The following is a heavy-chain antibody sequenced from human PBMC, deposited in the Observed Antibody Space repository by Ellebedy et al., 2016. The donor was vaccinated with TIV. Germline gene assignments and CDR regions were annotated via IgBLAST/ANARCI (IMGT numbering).Heavy chain of an antibody. V-gene: IGHV4-61*08. D-gene: IGHD3-16*02. CDR2: IYYSGST. CDR1: GGSITSGGYY. CDR3: ARTATGLWGSYRYTGDGRRFDY. Sequence: SETLSLTCTVSGGSITSGGYYWSWIRQHPGKGLEWIGHIYYSGSTNYNPSLKSRATISVDTSKNQFSLRLSSVTAAATAVYYCARTATGLWGSYRYTGDGRRFDYWGQGTLVTVSS. J-gene: IGHJ4*02.